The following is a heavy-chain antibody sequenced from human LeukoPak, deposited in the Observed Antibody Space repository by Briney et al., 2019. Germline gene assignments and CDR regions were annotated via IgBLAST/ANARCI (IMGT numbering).Heavy chain of an antibody. CDR3: ARLGHTMNYYDSSGYYPLDY. CDR2: INPSGGST. CDR1: GYTFNSYY. Sequence: ASVKVSCKASGYTFNSYYMHWVRQAPGQGLEWMGIINPSGGSTSHAQKFQGRVTMTRDTSTSTVYMELRSLRSDDTAVYYCARLGHTMNYYDSSGYYPLDYWGQGTLVTVSS. J-gene: IGHJ4*02. D-gene: IGHD3-22*01. V-gene: IGHV1-46*02.